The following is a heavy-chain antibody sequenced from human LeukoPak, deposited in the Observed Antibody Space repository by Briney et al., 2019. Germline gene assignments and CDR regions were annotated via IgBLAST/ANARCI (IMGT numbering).Heavy chain of an antibody. J-gene: IGHJ6*02. CDR2: INPSGGST. CDR1: GYTFTSYY. V-gene: IGHV1-46*01. Sequence: GASVKVSCKASGYTFTSYYVHWVRQAPGQGLEWMGIINPSGGSTSYAQKFQGRVTMTRDMSTSTVYMELSSLSSEDTAVYYCARFDGIAVAGTGPSIPLLLPDYYYGMDVWGQGTTVTVSS. CDR3: ARFDGIAVAGTGPSIPLLLPDYYYGMDV. D-gene: IGHD6-19*01.